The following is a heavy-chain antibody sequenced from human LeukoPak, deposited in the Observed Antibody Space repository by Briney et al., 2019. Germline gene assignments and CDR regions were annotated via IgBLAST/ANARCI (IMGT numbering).Heavy chain of an antibody. CDR2: IYYSGGP. D-gene: IGHD2-2*01. V-gene: IGHV4-59*08. Sequence: SETLSLTCTVSGGSISSYYWTWIRQPPGKGLELIGFIYYSGGPNYNPSLKSRVTISVDTSKNQFSLKLSSVTAADTAVYYCARSRYCSTTTCYGDFDYWGQGTLVTVSS. J-gene: IGHJ4*02. CDR1: GGSISSYY. CDR3: ARSRYCSTTTCYGDFDY.